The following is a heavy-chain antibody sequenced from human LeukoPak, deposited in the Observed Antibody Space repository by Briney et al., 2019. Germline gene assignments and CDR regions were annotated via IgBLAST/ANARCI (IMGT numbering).Heavy chain of an antibody. J-gene: IGHJ3*02. CDR2: IYSGGST. V-gene: IGHV3-53*01. CDR3: ARGGSYLSAFDI. CDR1: GFTVSSNY. D-gene: IGHD1-26*01. Sequence: GGSLRLSCAASGFTVSSNYMSWVRQAPGKGLEWVSIIYSGGSTFYADSVKGRFTISRDNSKNTLCLQMNSLRAEDTAVYYCARGGSYLSAFDIWGQGTMVTVSS.